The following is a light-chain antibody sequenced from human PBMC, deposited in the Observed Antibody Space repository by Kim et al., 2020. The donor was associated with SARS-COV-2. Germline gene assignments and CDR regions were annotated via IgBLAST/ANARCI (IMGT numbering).Light chain of an antibody. V-gene: IGKV3-15*01. CDR3: QQYNNWPRT. CDR2: GAS. J-gene: IGKJ1*01. CDR1: QSVSSN. Sequence: EIVMTQSPATLSVSPGERATLSCRASQSVSSNLAWYQQKPGQAPRLLIYGASTRATGIPARFSGSGSGTEFTLTISSLQSEDFAVYYCQQYNNWPRTFGQWTQV.